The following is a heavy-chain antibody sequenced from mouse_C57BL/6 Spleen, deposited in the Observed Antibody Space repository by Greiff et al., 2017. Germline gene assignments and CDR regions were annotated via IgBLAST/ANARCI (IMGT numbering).Heavy chain of an antibody. J-gene: IGHJ4*01. CDR2: INPNNGGT. V-gene: IGHV1-26*01. Sequence: VQLQQSGPELVKPGASVKISCKATGYTFTDYYMNWVKQSHGKSLEWIGDINPNNGGTSYNQKFKGKATLTVDKSSSTAYMELRSLTSEDSAVYYCARPDYWGQGTSVTVSS. CDR3: ARPDY. CDR1: GYTFTDYY.